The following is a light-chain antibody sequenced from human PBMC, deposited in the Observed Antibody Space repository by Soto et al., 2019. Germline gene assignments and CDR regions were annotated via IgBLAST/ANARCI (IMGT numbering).Light chain of an antibody. Sequence: QSVLTQPASASGSPGQSITISCTGTGSDVGGYNYVSWYQQHPGKAPKVMIYDVSNRPSGVSNRFSGSKSGNTASLTISGLQAEDEADYYCSSYTSASTPLVFGGGTKLTVL. V-gene: IGLV2-14*01. CDR3: SSYTSASTPLV. CDR2: DVS. CDR1: GSDVGGYNY. J-gene: IGLJ2*01.